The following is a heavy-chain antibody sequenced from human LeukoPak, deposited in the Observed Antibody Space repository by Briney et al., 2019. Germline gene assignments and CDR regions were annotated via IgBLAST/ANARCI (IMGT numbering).Heavy chain of an antibody. Sequence: PGRSLRLSCAASGFTFSSYGMHWVRQAPGKGLEWVAVISYDGSNKYYADSAKGRFTISRDNSKNTVYLQMNSLRAEDTAIYYCARDPTEWGQGTLVTVSS. CDR1: GFTFSSYG. J-gene: IGHJ4*02. D-gene: IGHD4-11*01. V-gene: IGHV3-30*03. CDR2: ISYDGSNK. CDR3: ARDPTE.